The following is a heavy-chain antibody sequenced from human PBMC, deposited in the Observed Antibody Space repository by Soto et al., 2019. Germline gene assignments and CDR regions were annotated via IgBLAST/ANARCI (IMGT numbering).Heavy chain of an antibody. CDR2: INYSGSNI. J-gene: IGHJ4*02. CDR3: ASEALCGADCYFFEY. CDR1: GFTFRNSE. V-gene: IGHV3-48*03. Sequence: GALRLSCAGSGFTFRNSEMFWVRQAPGKGLEWVSKINYSGSNIYYSKSVKGRFTISRDNAKNSLYLQMNSLTDEDTAIYFCASEALCGADCYFFEYWGPGTLVTVSS. D-gene: IGHD2-21*02.